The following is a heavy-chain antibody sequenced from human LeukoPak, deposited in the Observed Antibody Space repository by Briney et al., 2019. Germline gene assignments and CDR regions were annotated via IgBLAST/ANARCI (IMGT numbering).Heavy chain of an antibody. V-gene: IGHV3-21*01. CDR2: ISSSSSYI. CDR3: ARHYKLEYSRVDDAFDI. J-gene: IGHJ3*02. Sequence: GGSLRLSCAASGFTFSSYSMNWVRQAPGKGLEWVSSISSSSSYIYYADSVKGRFTISRDNAKNSLYLQMNSLRAEDTAVYYCARHYKLEYSRVDDAFDIWGQGTMVTVSS. CDR1: GFTFSSYS. D-gene: IGHD6-13*01.